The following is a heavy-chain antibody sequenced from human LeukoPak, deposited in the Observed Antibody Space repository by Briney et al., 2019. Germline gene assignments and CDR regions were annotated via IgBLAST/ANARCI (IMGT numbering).Heavy chain of an antibody. D-gene: IGHD2-21*01. Sequence: SETLSLTCNVSGSSISSGSYYWSWIRQPAGKGLEWIGRVYDSGSTNYNPSLKSRVSISIDTSKNQFSLKLSSVTAADTAVYYCARSLHISAPSDVWGQGTLVTVSS. J-gene: IGHJ4*02. CDR2: VYDSGST. CDR1: GSSISSGSYY. CDR3: ARSLHISAPSDV. V-gene: IGHV4-61*02.